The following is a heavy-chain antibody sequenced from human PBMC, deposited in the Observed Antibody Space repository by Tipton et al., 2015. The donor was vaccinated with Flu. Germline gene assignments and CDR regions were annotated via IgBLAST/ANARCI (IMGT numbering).Heavy chain of an antibody. Sequence: QVQLVQSGPEVKKPGSSVKVSCKASGGTFSSYAISWVRQAPGQGLGWMGGIIPILGIANYAQKFQGRVTITADKFTSTAYMELSSLRSEDSAVYYCASLAAVRYYGMDVWGQGTTVTVSS. CDR3: ASLAAVRYYGMDV. J-gene: IGHJ6*02. CDR2: IIPILGIA. D-gene: IGHD6-25*01. V-gene: IGHV1-69*09. CDR1: GGTFSSYA.